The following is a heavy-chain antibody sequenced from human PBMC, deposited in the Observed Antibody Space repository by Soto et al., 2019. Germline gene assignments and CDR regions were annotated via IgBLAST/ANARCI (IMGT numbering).Heavy chain of an antibody. J-gene: IGHJ4*02. V-gene: IGHV3-7*01. D-gene: IGHD3-3*01. CDR3: AREFYGYYTYGPGDY. Sequence: PGGSLRLSCEASGFMFGFYWMSWVRQAPGKGLEWVANINDDGSERNYVDSVKGRFTISRDTPNNLLFLQMNSLRDEDTAVYYCAREFYGYYTYGPGDYWGQGTLVTAPQ. CDR1: GFMFGFYW. CDR2: INDDGSER.